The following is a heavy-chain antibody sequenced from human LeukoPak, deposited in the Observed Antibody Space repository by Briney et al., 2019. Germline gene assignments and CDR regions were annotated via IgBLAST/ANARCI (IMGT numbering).Heavy chain of an antibody. Sequence: PGGSLRLSCAASGFTFTDYSMNWVRQAPGKGLEWVSSMNSDGSHIYHAGSVEGRFTISRDNARNSLYLQMNGLRDEDTAVYYCARGGFGVFDYWGQGILVTVSS. CDR2: MNSDGSHI. CDR1: GFTFTDYS. J-gene: IGHJ4*02. D-gene: IGHD3-10*01. V-gene: IGHV3-48*02. CDR3: ARGGFGVFDY.